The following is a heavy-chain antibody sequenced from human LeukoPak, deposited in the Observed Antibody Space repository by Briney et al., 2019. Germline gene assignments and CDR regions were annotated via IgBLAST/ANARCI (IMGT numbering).Heavy chain of an antibody. V-gene: IGHV4-34*01. Sequence: SETLSLTCAVYGGSFSGYYWSWIRQPPGKGLEWIAEINHSGSTNYNPSLKSRVTISVDTSKNQFSLKLSSVTAAVTAVYYCARGRPVLLWFGEPSNWFDPWGQGTLVTVSS. D-gene: IGHD3-10*01. CDR1: GGSFSGYY. CDR2: INHSGST. J-gene: IGHJ5*02. CDR3: ARGRPVLLWFGEPSNWFDP.